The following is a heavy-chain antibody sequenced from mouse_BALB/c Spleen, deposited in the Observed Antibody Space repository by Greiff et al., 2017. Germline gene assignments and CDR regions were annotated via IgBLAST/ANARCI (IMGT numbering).Heavy chain of an antibody. Sequence: VQLQQSGAELVKPGASVKLSCTASGFNIKDTYMHWVKQRPEQGLEWIGRIDPANGNTKYDPKFQGKATITADTSSNTAYLQLSSLTSEDTAVYYCAIMSTGDYWGQGTTLTVSS. CDR2: IDPANGNT. J-gene: IGHJ2*01. CDR3: AIMSTGDY. V-gene: IGHV14-3*02. CDR1: GFNIKDTY. D-gene: IGHD5-1*01.